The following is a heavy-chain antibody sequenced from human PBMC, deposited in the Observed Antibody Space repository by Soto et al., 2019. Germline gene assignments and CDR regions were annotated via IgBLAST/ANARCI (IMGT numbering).Heavy chain of an antibody. CDR3: ARTDGDLDY. D-gene: IGHD4-17*01. Sequence: QVQLVQSGAEVKKPGASVRVSCKTSGYTFTSYDINWVRQATGQGLEWMGWMNPNSGYSGHTQKFQGRVTMTRDTSISTAYMELSSLRSEDTAVYYCARTDGDLDYWGQGPLATVSS. CDR1: GYTFTSYD. CDR2: MNPNSGYS. J-gene: IGHJ4*02. V-gene: IGHV1-8*01.